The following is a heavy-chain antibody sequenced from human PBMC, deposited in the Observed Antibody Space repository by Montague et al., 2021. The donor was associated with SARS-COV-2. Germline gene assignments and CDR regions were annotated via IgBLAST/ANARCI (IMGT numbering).Heavy chain of an antibody. CDR1: GGSIRSGSYY. D-gene: IGHD4-17*01. V-gene: IGHV4-61*02. J-gene: IGHJ6*02. CDR3: ARDYGDYSYYYGLDV. Sequence: TLSLTCTVSGGSIRSGSYYWSWIRQPAGKGLEWIGCIYSSGSTNYNPSLKSRVTMSVDTSQNQFSLKVSSVTAADTAVYYCARDYGDYSYYYGLDVWGQGTTVTVSS. CDR2: IYSSGST.